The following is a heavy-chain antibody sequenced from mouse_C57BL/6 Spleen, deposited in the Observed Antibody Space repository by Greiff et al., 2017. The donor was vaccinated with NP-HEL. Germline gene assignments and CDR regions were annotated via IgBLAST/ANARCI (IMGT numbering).Heavy chain of an antibody. CDR2: IYPGNSDT. J-gene: IGHJ1*03. Sequence: VQLQQSGTVLARPGASVKMSCKTSGYTFTSYWMHWVKQRPGQGLEWIGAIYPGNSDTSYNQKFKGKAKLTAVTSASTAYMELSSLTNEDSAVYYCTKGVYGSSYRYFEVWGTGTTVTVSS. D-gene: IGHD1-1*01. CDR3: TKGVYGSSYRYFEV. CDR1: GYTFTSYW. V-gene: IGHV1-5*01.